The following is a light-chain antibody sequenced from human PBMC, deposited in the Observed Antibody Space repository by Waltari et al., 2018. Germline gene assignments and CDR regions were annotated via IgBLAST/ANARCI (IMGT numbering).Light chain of an antibody. J-gene: IGKJ2*01. CDR3: QQYGSPPYT. CDR1: QSVSRSY. Sequence: EIVLTQSPGTLSLSPGERATLSCRASQSVSRSYLSWFHQKPGQAPRLLNYASSTRATAVTDRFFGSASVTDFTLTVHRLKPEDFAVYYCQQYGSPPYTFGQGTKLEIK. CDR2: ASS. V-gene: IGKV3-20*01.